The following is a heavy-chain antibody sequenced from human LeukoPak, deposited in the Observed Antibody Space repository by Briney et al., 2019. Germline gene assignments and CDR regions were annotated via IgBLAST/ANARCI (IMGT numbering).Heavy chain of an antibody. D-gene: IGHD3-22*01. CDR3: ARTLKQTYYYDSSGYFTEPYFDY. CDR1: GYTFTGYY. J-gene: IGHJ4*02. CDR2: INPNSGGT. Sequence: APVKVSCKASGYTFTGYYMHWVRQAPGQGLEWMGWINPNSGGTNYAQKFQGRVTMTRDTSISTAYMELSRLRSDDTAVYYCARTLKQTYYYDSSGYFTEPYFDYWGQGTLVTVSS. V-gene: IGHV1-2*02.